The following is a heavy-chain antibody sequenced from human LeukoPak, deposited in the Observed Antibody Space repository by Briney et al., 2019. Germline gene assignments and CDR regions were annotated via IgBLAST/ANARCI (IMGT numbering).Heavy chain of an antibody. CDR2: ISAYNGNT. CDR1: GYTFTSYG. J-gene: IGHJ6*03. V-gene: IGHV1-18*01. CDR3: ARERRGLWDILTGTYYYYYMDV. D-gene: IGHD3-9*01. Sequence: ASVKVSCKASGYTFTSYGISWVRQAPGQGLEWMGWISAYNGNTNYAQKLQGRVTMTTDTSTSTAYMELRSLRSDDTAVYYCARERRGLWDILTGTYYYYYMDVWGKRTTVTLSS.